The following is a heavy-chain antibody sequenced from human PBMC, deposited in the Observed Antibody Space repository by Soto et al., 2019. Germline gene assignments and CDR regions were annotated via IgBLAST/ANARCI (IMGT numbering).Heavy chain of an antibody. CDR3: AKNRDFDDIVVVPTTIVYYNYGMDV. CDR1: GFTFRSYG. J-gene: IGHJ6*02. CDR2: ISYDGTTN. D-gene: IGHD2-2*01. Sequence: GSLRLSCAASGFTFRSYGMHWVRQAPGKGLEWVAVISYDGTTNNYADSVKGRFTISRDNSKNTLYLQMNSLRAEDTAVYYCAKNRDFDDIVVVPTTIVYYNYGMDVWGQGTTVTVSS. V-gene: IGHV3-30*18.